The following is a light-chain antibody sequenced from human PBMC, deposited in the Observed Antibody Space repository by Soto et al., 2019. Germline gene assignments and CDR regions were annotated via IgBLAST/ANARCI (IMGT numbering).Light chain of an antibody. CDR3: QQRSNWPT. CDR1: QSVSSY. Sequence: EIVLTHSPATLSLSPAERATLSCRASQSVSSYLAWYQQKPGQAPRLLIYDASNRATGIPARFSGSGSGTDFTLTISRLEPEDFAVYYCQQRSNWPTFGQGTKVDIK. CDR2: DAS. J-gene: IGKJ1*01. V-gene: IGKV3-11*01.